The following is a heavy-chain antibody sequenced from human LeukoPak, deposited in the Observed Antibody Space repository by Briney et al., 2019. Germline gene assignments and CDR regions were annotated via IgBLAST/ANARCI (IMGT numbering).Heavy chain of an antibody. J-gene: IGHJ6*02. Sequence: GGSLRLSCAASGFTFSSYGMHWVRQAPGKGLEWVAVIWYDGTNKYYADCVKGRFTISRDNSKSTLYLQMNSLRAEDTAVYYCARGISGTYLTYHYYYGVDVWGQGTTVTVSS. CDR2: IWYDGTNK. D-gene: IGHD1-26*01. V-gene: IGHV3-33*01. CDR1: GFTFSSYG. CDR3: ARGISGTYLTYHYYYGVDV.